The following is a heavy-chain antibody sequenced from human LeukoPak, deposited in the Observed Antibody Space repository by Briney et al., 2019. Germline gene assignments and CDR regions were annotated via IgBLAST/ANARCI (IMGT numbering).Heavy chain of an antibody. CDR2: MREDGTEI. Sequence: GGSLRLSCAASGFPFDVQTMSWVRQAPGKGLDWVASMREDGTEINYVDSVKGRFTISRDNPKNSLYLQMNSLRVEDTAVYYCARCGATRGRFENWGQGTLVTVSS. CDR3: ARCGATRGRFEN. CDR1: GFPFDVQT. V-gene: IGHV3-7*01. J-gene: IGHJ4*02. D-gene: IGHD1-26*01.